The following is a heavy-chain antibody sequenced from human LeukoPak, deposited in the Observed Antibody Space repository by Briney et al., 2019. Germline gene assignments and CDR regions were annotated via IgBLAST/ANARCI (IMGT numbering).Heavy chain of an antibody. CDR1: GGSISGGSYY. D-gene: IGHD3-10*01. Sequence: SETLSLTCTVSGGSISGGSYYWGWIRQPPGKGLEWIGSIYYSGSTYYNPSLKSRVTISVDTSMNQVSLKLNSVTAADTAVYYCVRLWLGERPPDVWGQGTTVTVSS. J-gene: IGHJ6*02. CDR2: IYYSGST. V-gene: IGHV4-39*01. CDR3: VRLWLGERPPDV.